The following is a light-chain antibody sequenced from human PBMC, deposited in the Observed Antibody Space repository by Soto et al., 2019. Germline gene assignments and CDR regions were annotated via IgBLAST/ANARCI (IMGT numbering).Light chain of an antibody. Sequence: EVVMTWSSANLSLXPGEXVTLXXRASQSVSSYLAWYQQKPGHAPRLLIYDASNRATGIPARFSGSGSGTDFTLTISRLEPEDFAVYYCQQRIKLAITFGQGTRMEIK. CDR3: QQRIKLAIT. CDR2: DAS. CDR1: QSVSSY. J-gene: IGKJ5*01. V-gene: IGKV3-11*01.